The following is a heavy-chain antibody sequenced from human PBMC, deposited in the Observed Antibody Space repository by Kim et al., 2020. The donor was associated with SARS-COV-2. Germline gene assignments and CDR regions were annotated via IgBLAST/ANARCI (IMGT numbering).Heavy chain of an antibody. D-gene: IGHD1-1*01. V-gene: IGHV3-23*01. Sequence: SADSVRGRFTISRDNSKIPLLLQMISLRAADTAVYFCAKEPPLNYYFDYWGQGTLVTVSS. CDR3: AKEPPLNYYFDY. J-gene: IGHJ4*02.